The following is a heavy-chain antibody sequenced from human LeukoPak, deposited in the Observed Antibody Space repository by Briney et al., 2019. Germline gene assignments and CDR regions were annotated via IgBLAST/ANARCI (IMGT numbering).Heavy chain of an antibody. CDR1: GGSFSGYY. V-gene: IGHV4-34*01. D-gene: IGHD3-10*01. J-gene: IGHJ5*02. CDR2: I. CDR3: ARDNRWYGEYWFDP. Sequence: PSETLSLTCAVYGGSFSGYYWSWIRQPPGKGLEWIGEINPSLKSRVTISVDTSKNQFSLNLSSVTAADTAVYYCARDNRWYGEYWFDPWGQGTLVTVSS.